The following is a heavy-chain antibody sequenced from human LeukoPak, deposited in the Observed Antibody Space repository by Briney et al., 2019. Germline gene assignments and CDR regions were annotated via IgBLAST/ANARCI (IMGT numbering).Heavy chain of an antibody. Sequence: GGSLRLSCAPSGFTFSAMGMNWVRQAPGKGLEWVSYISGSGPTIYYADSVKCRFTISRDKAKNSLYVQMSSVRAKDTAVYYCTGRFGDWGQGILVTVSS. CDR2: ISGSGPTI. V-gene: IGHV3-48*03. CDR3: TGRFGD. J-gene: IGHJ4*02. CDR1: GFTFSAMG.